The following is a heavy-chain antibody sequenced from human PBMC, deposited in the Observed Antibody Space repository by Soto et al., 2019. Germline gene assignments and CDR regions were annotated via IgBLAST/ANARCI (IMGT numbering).Heavy chain of an antibody. J-gene: IGHJ5*02. V-gene: IGHV1-3*01. CDR1: GYTFTSYA. CDR3: AGGGYNWNADTPNWFDP. CDR2: INAGNGNT. Sequence: QVQLVQSGAEVKKPGASVKVSCKASGYTFTSYAMHWVRQAPGQRLEWMGWINAGNGNTKYSQKFQGRVTITRDTSASTAYMELSSLRSEATAVYYCAGGGYNWNADTPNWFDPWGQGTLVTVSS. D-gene: IGHD1-1*01.